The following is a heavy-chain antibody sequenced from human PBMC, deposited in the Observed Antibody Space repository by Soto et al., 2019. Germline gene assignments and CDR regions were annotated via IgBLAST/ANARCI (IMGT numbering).Heavy chain of an antibody. D-gene: IGHD2-15*01. Sequence: EVQLVDSGGDLVQPGGSLRLSCAASGLTVSSNYMGWVRQAPGKGLEWVSVIYSGTNTHYADSVRGRFTISRDNSKNTLYIQMNSLRAEDTAVYYCARGFRVVGAYGAGAFFDYWAQGTLVTVSS. CDR3: ARGFRVVGAYGAGAFFDY. V-gene: IGHV3-66*01. CDR1: GLTVSSNY. CDR2: IYSGTNT. J-gene: IGHJ4*02.